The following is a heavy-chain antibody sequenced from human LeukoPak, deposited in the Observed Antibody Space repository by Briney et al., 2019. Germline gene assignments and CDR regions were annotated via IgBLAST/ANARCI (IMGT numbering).Heavy chain of an antibody. Sequence: GESLKISCKGSGYSFTSYWIAWVRQMPGKGLEFMGIIYPGDSDTRYSPSFQGQVTISVDKSINTAYLQWSSLKVSDSAMYYCARAGYSNRWDGVDYWGQGTLVTVSS. CDR1: GYSFTSYW. J-gene: IGHJ4*02. CDR2: IYPGDSDT. V-gene: IGHV5-51*01. D-gene: IGHD2/OR15-2a*01. CDR3: ARAGYSNRWDGVDY.